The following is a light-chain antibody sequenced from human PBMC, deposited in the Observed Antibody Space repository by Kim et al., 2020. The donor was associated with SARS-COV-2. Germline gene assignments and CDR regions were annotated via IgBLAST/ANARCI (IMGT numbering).Light chain of an antibody. CDR3: QQYETSPKT. Sequence: EVVLTQSPGTLSLSSGERATLSCRASQTLGGNSLAWYQQKPGQAPRLLIYAASFRAAGIPDRFSGSGSGTDFTLTINRLEPEDFVIYYCQQYETSPKTFGQGTKVDIK. J-gene: IGKJ1*01. CDR2: AAS. V-gene: IGKV3-20*01. CDR1: QTLGGNS.